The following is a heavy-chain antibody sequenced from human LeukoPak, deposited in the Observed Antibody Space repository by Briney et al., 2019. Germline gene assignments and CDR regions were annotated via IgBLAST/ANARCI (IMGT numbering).Heavy chain of an antibody. CDR3: ARLVTLGGGYFDY. D-gene: IGHD3-16*01. CDR2: IYPGDSDN. J-gene: IGHJ4*02. Sequence: GESLKISCKDSGYSFTTYWIGWVRQMPGKGLDWMGIIYPGDSDNRYSPSFQGQVTISADKSISTAYLQWSNLKASDTAMYYFARLVTLGGGYFDYWGQGTLVTVSS. V-gene: IGHV5-51*01. CDR1: GYSFTTYW.